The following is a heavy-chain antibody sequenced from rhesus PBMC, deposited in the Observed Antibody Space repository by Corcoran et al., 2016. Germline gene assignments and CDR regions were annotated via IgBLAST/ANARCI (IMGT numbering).Heavy chain of an antibody. V-gene: IGHV2-95*01. J-gene: IGHJ2*01. D-gene: IGHD6S26*01. CDR3: ARVRGYNSGWSKGYWYFDL. Sequence: QVTLKESGPALVKPTQTLTLTCTFSGFSINHTGTAVGWIRQPPGKALERLASIYWNDSKYYSTSLKSRLTISKDTSKNQVVLTMTNMDPVDTATYYCARVRGYNSGWSKGYWYFDLWGPGTPITISS. CDR1: GFSINHTGTA. CDR2: IYWNDSK.